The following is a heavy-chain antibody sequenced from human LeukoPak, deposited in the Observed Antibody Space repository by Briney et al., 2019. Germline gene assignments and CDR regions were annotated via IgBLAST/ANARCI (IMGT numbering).Heavy chain of an antibody. J-gene: IGHJ4*02. V-gene: IGHV1-2*04. CDR3: ARVLYNSGEGY. CDR2: INPNSGGT. D-gene: IGHD6-19*01. CDR1: GYTFTGYY. Sequence: ASVKVSCKASGYTFTGYYVHWVRQAPGQGLEWMGWINPNSGGTNYAQKFQGWVTMTCDTSISTAYMELNRLRSGDTAVYYCARVLYNSGEGYWGQGTLVTVSS.